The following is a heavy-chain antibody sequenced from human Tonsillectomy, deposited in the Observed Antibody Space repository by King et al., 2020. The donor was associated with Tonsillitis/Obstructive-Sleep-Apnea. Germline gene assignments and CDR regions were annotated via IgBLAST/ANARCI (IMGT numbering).Heavy chain of an antibody. D-gene: IGHD2-2*01. CDR3: ARGEAPDCSGTSCQIWFDP. J-gene: IGHJ5*02. Sequence: VQLQQWGAGLLKPSETLSLTCAVYGGSFSGSYWSWIRQPPGKGLEWIGEINHSGVTNYNPSLKSRVTISVDTSKNQFSLMLTSVTAAATAVYYCARGEAPDCSGTSCQIWFDPWGQGTLVTVSS. CDR2: INHSGVT. V-gene: IGHV4-34*01. CDR1: GGSFSGSY.